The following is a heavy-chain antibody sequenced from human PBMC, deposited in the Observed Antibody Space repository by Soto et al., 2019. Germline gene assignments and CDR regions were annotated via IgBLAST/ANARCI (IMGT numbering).Heavy chain of an antibody. V-gene: IGHV4-30-4*01. J-gene: IGHJ5*02. Sequence: SETLSLTCTVSGGSISGGNYYWSWIRQSPGKGLEWIGYIYSTGSSYYNPSLRSRVSMSVGTSKNQFSLNLSSVTAADTAVYFCATDGIPWRSSWRDRSVPLGPGTLDAVST. CDR1: GGSISGGNYY. D-gene: IGHD6-6*01. CDR3: ATDGIPWRSSWRDRSVP. CDR2: IYSTGSS.